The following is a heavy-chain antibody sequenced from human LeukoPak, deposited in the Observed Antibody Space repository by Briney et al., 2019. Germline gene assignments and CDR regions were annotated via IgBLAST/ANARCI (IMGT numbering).Heavy chain of an antibody. CDR1: GGSFSGYY. D-gene: IGHD2-15*01. V-gene: IGHV4-34*01. CDR2: INHSGST. J-gene: IGHJ6*03. CDR3: ARGLFIGYCSGGSCWNYYYYMDV. Sequence: SETLSLTCAVYGGSFSGYYWSWIRQPPGKGLEWIGEINHSGSTNYNPSLRSRVTISVDTSKNQFSLKLSSVTAADTAVYYCARGLFIGYCSGGSCWNYYYYMDVWGKGTTVTVSS.